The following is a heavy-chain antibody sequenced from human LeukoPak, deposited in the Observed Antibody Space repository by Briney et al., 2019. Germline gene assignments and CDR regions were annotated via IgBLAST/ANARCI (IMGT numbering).Heavy chain of an antibody. D-gene: IGHD1-26*01. J-gene: IGHJ4*02. CDR1: DYSISSGYY. CDR3: EREGDVLGATIDS. V-gene: IGHV4-38-2*02. CDR2: ISHSGTT. Sequence: SETLSLTCVASDYSISSGYYWGWIRQPPGQGLEWIGSISHSGTTYYNPSFKSRITISLDTSKNQFSLKLRSVTAADTAFYYCEREGDVLGATIDSWGQGTLVTVSS.